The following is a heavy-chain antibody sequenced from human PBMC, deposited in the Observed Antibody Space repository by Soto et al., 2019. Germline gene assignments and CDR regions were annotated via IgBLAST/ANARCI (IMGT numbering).Heavy chain of an antibody. V-gene: IGHV3-30*18. J-gene: IGHJ6*02. Sequence: GGSLRLSCAASGFTFSSYGMHWVRQAPGKGLEWVAVISYDGSNKYYADSVKGRFTISRDNSKNTLYLQMNSLRAEDTAVYYCAKGGIWELIHVAGYYYGMEVWGQGTTVTVSS. CDR1: GFTFSSYG. CDR2: ISYDGSNK. D-gene: IGHD1-26*01. CDR3: AKGGIWELIHVAGYYYGMEV.